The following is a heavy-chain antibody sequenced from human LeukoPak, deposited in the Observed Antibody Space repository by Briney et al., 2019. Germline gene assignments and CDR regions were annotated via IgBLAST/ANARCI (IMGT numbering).Heavy chain of an antibody. D-gene: IGHD2-21*02. J-gene: IGHJ4*02. Sequence: ASVTVSCKASGYTFTSYYMHWVRQAPGQGLEWMGLINPSGGSTSYAQKFQGRVTMTRDTSTSTVYMELSSLRSEDTAVYYCARVLLGGYYPYYFDYWGQGTLVTVSS. CDR2: INPSGGST. V-gene: IGHV1-46*01. CDR3: ARVLLGGYYPYYFDY. CDR1: GYTFTSYY.